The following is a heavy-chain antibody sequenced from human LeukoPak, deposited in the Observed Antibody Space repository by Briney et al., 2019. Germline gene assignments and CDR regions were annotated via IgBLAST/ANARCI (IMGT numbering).Heavy chain of an antibody. J-gene: IGHJ4*02. CDR2: IYYSGST. CDR1: GGSISSYY. CDR3: ARAAVPAAHDY. V-gene: IGHV4-59*01. Sequence: SETLSLTCTVSGGSISSYYWSWIPQPPGKGREGIGYIYYSGSTNYNPSLKSRVTISVDPSKNQFSLKLSSVTAADTAVYYCARAAVPAAHDYWGQGTLVTVSS. D-gene: IGHD2-2*01.